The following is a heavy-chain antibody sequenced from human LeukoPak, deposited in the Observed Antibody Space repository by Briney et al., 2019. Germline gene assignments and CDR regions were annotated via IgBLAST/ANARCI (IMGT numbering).Heavy chain of an antibody. Sequence: GSSVKVSCKASGGTFSSYAISWVRQAPGQGLEWMGGIIPIFGTANYAQKFQGRVMITADESTSTAYMELSSLRSEDTAVYYCARRLPRYCSGGSCSLDYWGQGTLVTVSS. J-gene: IGHJ4*02. CDR3: ARRLPRYCSGGSCSLDY. V-gene: IGHV1-69*01. CDR1: GGTFSSYA. CDR2: IIPIFGTA. D-gene: IGHD2-15*01.